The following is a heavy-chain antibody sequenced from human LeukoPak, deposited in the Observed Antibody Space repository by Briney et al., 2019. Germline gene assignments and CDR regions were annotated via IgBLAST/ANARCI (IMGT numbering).Heavy chain of an antibody. V-gene: IGHV5-51*01. J-gene: IGHJ4*02. Sequence: GESLKISLKGSGYSFTSYWIGWVRQMPGKGLEWMGIIYPGDSDTRYSPSFQGQVTISADKSISTAYLQWSSLKASDTAMYYCARVPGGYSGYDFTYFDYWGQGTLVTVSS. CDR2: IYPGDSDT. CDR1: GYSFTSYW. CDR3: ARVPGGYSGYDFTYFDY. D-gene: IGHD5-12*01.